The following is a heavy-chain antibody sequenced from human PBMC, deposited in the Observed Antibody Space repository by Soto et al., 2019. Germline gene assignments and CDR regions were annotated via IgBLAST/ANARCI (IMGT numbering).Heavy chain of an antibody. Sequence: ASVKVSCKASGYTFTGYYMHWVRQAPGQGLEWMGWINPNSGGTNYAQKFQGRVTMTRDTSISTAYMELSRLRSDDTAVYYCARDPSITTYPFDYWGXGTLVTVSS. D-gene: IGHD3-22*01. CDR1: GYTFTGYY. CDR3: ARDPSITTYPFDY. CDR2: INPNSGGT. V-gene: IGHV1-2*02. J-gene: IGHJ4*02.